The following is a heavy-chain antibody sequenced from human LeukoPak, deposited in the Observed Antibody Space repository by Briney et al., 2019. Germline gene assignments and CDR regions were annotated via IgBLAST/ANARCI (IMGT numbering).Heavy chain of an antibody. Sequence: GGSLRLSCAASGFTFSSYAMSWVRQAPGKGLEWVSAISGSGGSTYYADSVKGRFTISRDNSKNTLYLQIDSLRVEDAAVYYCAKGKAAGLLDWFDPWGQGTLVTVSS. D-gene: IGHD6-13*01. CDR1: GFTFSSYA. CDR2: ISGSGGST. CDR3: AKGKAAGLLDWFDP. J-gene: IGHJ5*02. V-gene: IGHV3-23*01.